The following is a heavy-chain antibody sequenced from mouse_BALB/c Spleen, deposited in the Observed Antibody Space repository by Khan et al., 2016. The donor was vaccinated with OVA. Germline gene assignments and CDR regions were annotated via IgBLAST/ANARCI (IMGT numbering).Heavy chain of an antibody. V-gene: IGHV2-3*01. CDR3: AKPRDGDPYGMDY. Sequence: QVQLKESGPGLVAPSQSLSITCTFSGFSFTNYGVNWVRQPPGKGLEWLGVLWVEGNTNYHSALKSRLSISKDNFKCHVFLKLNNLHTDDPATYYCAKPRDGDPYGMDYWGQGTSVTVSS. D-gene: IGHD2-13*01. CDR1: GFSFTNYG. J-gene: IGHJ4*01. CDR2: LWVEGNT.